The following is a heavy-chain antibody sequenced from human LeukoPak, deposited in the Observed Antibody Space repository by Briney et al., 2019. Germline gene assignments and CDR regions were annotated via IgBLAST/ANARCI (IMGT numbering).Heavy chain of an antibody. CDR2: LSYDGTNK. Sequence: GGSLRLSCEASGFMFNNYAIHWVRQAPGKGLEWVAVLSYDGTNKYYADSVKGRFTISRDNSKNTLYLQMNSLRAEDTAVYYCASFLYSSGWFDYWGQGTLVTVSS. D-gene: IGHD6-19*01. V-gene: IGHV3-30*14. J-gene: IGHJ4*02. CDR3: ASFLYSSGWFDY. CDR1: GFMFNNYA.